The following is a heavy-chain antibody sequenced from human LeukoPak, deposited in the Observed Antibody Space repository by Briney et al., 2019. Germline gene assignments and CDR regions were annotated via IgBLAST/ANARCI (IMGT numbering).Heavy chain of an antibody. CDR2: ISSSGSPI. CDR3: ARVSYSGGVY. CDR1: EXSFSSYE. D-gene: IGHD6-25*01. Sequence: PGGSLRLSCTASEXSFSSYEINWVRQAPGKGLEWVSYISSSGSPIYYADSVKGRFTISRDNAKNSVYLQLNSLRAEDTAVYYCARVSYSGGVYWGQGTLVTVSS. V-gene: IGHV3-48*03. J-gene: IGHJ4*02.